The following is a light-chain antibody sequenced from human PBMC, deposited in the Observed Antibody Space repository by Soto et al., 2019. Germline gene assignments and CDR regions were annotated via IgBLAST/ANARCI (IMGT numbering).Light chain of an antibody. CDR2: AAS. Sequence: IQMTQSPSSLSASVGDRVTITCRASQSIVTYLNWYLQKPGKAPKLLIYAASNLQSGVPSRFSGSGSGTDFTLNISSLQPEDFATYFCLQCYRNPPWTLGPGTTVDIX. V-gene: IGKV1-39*01. CDR1: QSIVTY. CDR3: LQCYRNPPWT. J-gene: IGKJ1*01.